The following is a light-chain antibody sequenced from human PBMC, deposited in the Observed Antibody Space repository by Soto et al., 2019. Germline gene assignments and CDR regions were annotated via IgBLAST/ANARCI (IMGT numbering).Light chain of an antibody. CDR3: QQHSNWPPIT. V-gene: IGKV3-11*01. CDR2: DAS. Sequence: EIVLTQSPATLSLSPGARATLSCRASQSVSSYLAWYQQKPGQAPRLLIYDASDRATGIPGRFSGSGSGTDFTLTISSLEPEDFAVYYCQQHSNWPPITGGQGTRLEIK. J-gene: IGKJ5*01. CDR1: QSVSSY.